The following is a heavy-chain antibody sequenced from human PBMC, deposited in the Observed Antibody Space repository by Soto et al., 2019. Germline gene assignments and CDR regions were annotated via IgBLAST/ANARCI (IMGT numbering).Heavy chain of an antibody. CDR1: GFTFSSYG. J-gene: IGHJ4*02. CDR2: IWYDGSNK. V-gene: IGHV3-33*01. Sequence: GGSLRLSCAASGFTFSSYGMHWVRQAPGEGLEWVAVIWYDGSNKYYADSVKGRFTISRDNSKNTLYLQMNSLRAEDTAVYYCARDHEGGLAATTTSFDYWGQGTLVTVSS. CDR3: ARDHEGGLAATTTSFDY. D-gene: IGHD2-15*01.